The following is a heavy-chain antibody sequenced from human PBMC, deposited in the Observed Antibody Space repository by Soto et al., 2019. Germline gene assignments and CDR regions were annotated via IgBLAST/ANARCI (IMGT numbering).Heavy chain of an antibody. D-gene: IGHD5-18*01. CDR2: ITTSGGTT. CDR1: GFTFSSYA. CDR3: AEVEGDSYGPGY. J-gene: IGHJ4*02. Sequence: EVQLLESGGGLVQPGGSLRLSCAASGFTFSSYAMSWVRQAPGKGLEWVSAITTSGGTTFYADSVKGRFTISRDNSKNRLYLQMKGLRAEETAVYCCAEVEGDSYGPGYWGQGTLVTVSS. V-gene: IGHV3-23*01.